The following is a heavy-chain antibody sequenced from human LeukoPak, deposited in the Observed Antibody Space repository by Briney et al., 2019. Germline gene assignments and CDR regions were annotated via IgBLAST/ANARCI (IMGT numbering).Heavy chain of an antibody. CDR2: IKEDGSEK. D-gene: IGHD6-13*01. V-gene: IGHV3-7*01. CDR1: GFTFSSYT. J-gene: IGHJ6*02. CDR3: ARGWQQLVRNTYYYYGMDV. Sequence: GGSLRLSCAASGFTFSSYTMSWVRQAPGKGLEWVANIKEDGSEKYYVDSVKGRFTISRDNAKNSLYLQMNSLRAEDTAVYYCARGWQQLVRNTYYYYGMDVWGQGTTVTVSS.